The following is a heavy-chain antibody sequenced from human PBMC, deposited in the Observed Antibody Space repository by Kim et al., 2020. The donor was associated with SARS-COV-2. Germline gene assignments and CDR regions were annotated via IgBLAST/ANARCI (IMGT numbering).Heavy chain of an antibody. CDR3: ARDPQYSSGWYSVGAFDI. J-gene: IGHJ3*02. Sequence: SQTLSLTCAISGDSVSSNSAAWNWIRQSPSRGLEWLGRTYYRSKWYNDYAVSVKSRITINPDTSKNQFSLQLNSVTPEDTAVYYCARDPQYSSGWYSVGAFDIWGQGTMVTVSS. CDR1: GDSVSSNSAA. D-gene: IGHD6-19*01. CDR2: TYYRSKWYN. V-gene: IGHV6-1*01.